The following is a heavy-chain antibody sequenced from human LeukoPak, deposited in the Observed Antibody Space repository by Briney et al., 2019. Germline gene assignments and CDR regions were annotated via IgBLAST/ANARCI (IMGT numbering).Heavy chain of an antibody. CDR3: ANTPQLWTQFDY. D-gene: IGHD1-1*01. J-gene: IGHJ4*02. CDR1: GFTFSNAW. CDR2: ISYDGSNK. V-gene: IGHV3-30*18. Sequence: PGGSLRLSCVASGFTFSNAWMSWVRQAPGKGLEWVAVISYDGSNKYYADSVKGRFTISRDNSKNTLYLQMNSLRAEDTAVYYCANTPQLWTQFDYWGQGTLVTVSS.